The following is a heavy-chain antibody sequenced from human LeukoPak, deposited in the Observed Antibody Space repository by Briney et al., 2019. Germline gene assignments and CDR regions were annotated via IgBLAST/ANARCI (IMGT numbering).Heavy chain of an antibody. V-gene: IGHV3-23*01. D-gene: IGHD2-21*02. CDR2: ISGSGGST. J-gene: IGHJ4*02. CDR1: GFTFSSYA. Sequence: GGSLRLSCAASGFTFSSYAMSWVRQAPGKGLEWVSVISGSGGSTYYADSVKGRFTISRDNSKNTLYLQMNSLRAEDTAVYYCAKDLRGGGDLTFDYWGQGTLVTVSS. CDR3: AKDLRGGGDLTFDY.